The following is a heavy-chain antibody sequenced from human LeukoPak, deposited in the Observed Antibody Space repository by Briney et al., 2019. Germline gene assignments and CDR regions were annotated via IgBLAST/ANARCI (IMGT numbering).Heavy chain of an antibody. CDR1: GFTLSTYW. CDR2: IKKDGSET. CDR3: AKGRYSGTTYYFDY. V-gene: IGHV3-7*03. J-gene: IGHJ4*02. Sequence: XGSLRLSCAASGFTLSTYWMSWVRQVPGKGLEWVANIKKDGSETYYVDSVKGRFTISRDNAKNSLYLQMNSLRAEDTAIYHCAKGRYSGTTYYFDYWGQGTLVTVSS. D-gene: IGHD5-12*01.